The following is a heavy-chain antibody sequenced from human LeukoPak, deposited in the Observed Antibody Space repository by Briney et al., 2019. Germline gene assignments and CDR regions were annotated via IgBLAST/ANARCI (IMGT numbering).Heavy chain of an antibody. V-gene: IGHV3-7*01. J-gene: IGHJ6*03. CDR3: ARDLRFYYYYMDV. CDR2: IKQDGSEK. D-gene: IGHD3-10*01. Sequence: GGSLRLSCAASGFTFSSYWMSWVRQAPGKGLEWVANIKQDGSEKYYVGSLKGRFTIPRDKASNSLYLQINSLRAEDTAVYYCARDLRFYYYYMDVWGKGTTVTVSS. CDR1: GFTFSSYW.